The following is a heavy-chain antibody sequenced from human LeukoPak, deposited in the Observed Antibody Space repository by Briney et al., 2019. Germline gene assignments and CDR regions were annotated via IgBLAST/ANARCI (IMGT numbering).Heavy chain of an antibody. J-gene: IGHJ4*02. CDR3: ARGSWIQLWWGFDY. CDR1: GGSISSGGYY. Sequence: PSQTLSLTCTVSGGSISSGGYYWSWIRQHPGKGLEWIGYIYYSGSTYYNPSLKSRVTISVDTSKNQFSLKLSSLTAADTAVYYCARGSWIQLWWGFDYWGQGTLVTVSS. V-gene: IGHV4-31*03. D-gene: IGHD5-18*01. CDR2: IYYSGST.